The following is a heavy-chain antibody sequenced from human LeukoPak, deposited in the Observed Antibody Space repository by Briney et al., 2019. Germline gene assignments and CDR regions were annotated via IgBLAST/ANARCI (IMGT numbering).Heavy chain of an antibody. CDR3: ARDRGGSSGWYGYYYYYMDV. J-gene: IGHJ6*03. CDR1: GGSISSYY. CDR2: IYYSGST. D-gene: IGHD6-19*01. Sequence: SSETLSLTCTVSGGSISSYYWSWIRQPPGKGPEWIGYIYYSGSTNYNPSLKSRVTISVDTSKNQFSLKLSSVTAADTAVYYCARDRGGSSGWYGYYYYYMDVWGKGTTVTISS. V-gene: IGHV4-59*01.